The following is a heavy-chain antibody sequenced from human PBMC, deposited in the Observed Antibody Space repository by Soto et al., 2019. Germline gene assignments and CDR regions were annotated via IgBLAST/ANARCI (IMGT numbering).Heavy chain of an antibody. CDR3: ARGIATTEMDV. J-gene: IGHJ6*02. D-gene: IGHD6-13*01. Sequence: PSETLSLTCTVSGGSMSRYYWSWIRQPPGKGLEWIGYIYYSGHTNHNPSLKGRVTISVDTSKNQFSLKLSSVTAADTAVYYCARGIATTEMDVWGQGTTVTVSS. CDR2: IYYSGHT. V-gene: IGHV4-59*01. CDR1: GGSMSRYY.